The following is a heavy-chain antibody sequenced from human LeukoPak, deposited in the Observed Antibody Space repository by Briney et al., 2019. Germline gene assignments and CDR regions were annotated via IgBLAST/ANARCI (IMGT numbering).Heavy chain of an antibody. V-gene: IGHV4-38-2*02. CDR2: IDHSGNT. J-gene: IGHJ4*02. Sequence: SETLSLTCSVSGYSISSSYYWGWLRPPPGKGLEWPAIIDHSGNTSYKPSLKSRFTISLDTSKNQFSLKLGCVTAADTAVYYCARGGNDCASSGVFDYWGQGTLVGVSS. CDR1: GYSISSSYY. CDR3: ARGGNDCASSGVFDY. D-gene: IGHD3-22*01.